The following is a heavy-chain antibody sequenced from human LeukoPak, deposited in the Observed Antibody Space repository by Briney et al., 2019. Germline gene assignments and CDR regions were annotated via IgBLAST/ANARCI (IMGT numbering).Heavy chain of an antibody. D-gene: IGHD1-1*01. CDR2: IYYTGST. CDR1: AVSITPYY. J-gene: IGHJ4*01. CDR3: ARYLRDSGTYIFDY. V-gene: IGHV4-59*01. Sequence: SETLSLTCAVSAVSITPYYWSWIRQPPGERPEWIGYIYYTGSTNYNPSLRGRVTMSVDTSRNQFSLKLTSVTAADTAVYSCARYLRDSGTYIFDYWGRGTLVTVSA.